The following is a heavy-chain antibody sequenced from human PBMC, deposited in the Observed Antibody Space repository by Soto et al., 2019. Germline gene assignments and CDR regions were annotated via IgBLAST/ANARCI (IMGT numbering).Heavy chain of an antibody. J-gene: IGHJ4*02. CDR1: GFTFSSYW. Sequence: EVQLVESGGGLVQPGGSLRLSCAASGFTFSSYWMHWVRQAPGKGLVWVSRINSDGSSTSYADSVKGRFTISRDNAENTLYMHLNSLGGEDTAVYYCVRTSLVVAAATREDYWGQGTLV. D-gene: IGHD2-15*01. CDR3: VRTSLVVAAATREDY. V-gene: IGHV3-74*01. CDR2: INSDGSST.